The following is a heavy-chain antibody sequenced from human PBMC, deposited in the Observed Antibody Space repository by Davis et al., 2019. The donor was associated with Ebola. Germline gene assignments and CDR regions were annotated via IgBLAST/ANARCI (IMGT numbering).Heavy chain of an antibody. CDR2: IKQNGSEK. J-gene: IGHJ4*02. Sequence: PGGSLRLSCVASGFIFSSYWMSWVRQAPGKGLEWVANIKQNGSEKNYVDSVQGRFTISRDNAKNSLYLHMTSLRAEDTAVYYCARVMAGGWLLLPFYFDHWGQGTLVTVSS. CDR1: GFIFSSYW. CDR3: ARVMAGGWLLLPFYFDH. V-gene: IGHV3-7*01. D-gene: IGHD3-22*01.